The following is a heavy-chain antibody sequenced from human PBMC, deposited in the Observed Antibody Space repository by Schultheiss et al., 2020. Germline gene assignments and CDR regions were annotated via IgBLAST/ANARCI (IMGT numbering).Heavy chain of an antibody. CDR2: IYYSGST. CDR3: ARVSRQWLDPYYFDY. D-gene: IGHD6-19*01. V-gene: IGHV4-4*02. J-gene: IGHJ4*02. Sequence: SETLSLTCAVSGGSISSSNWWSWVRQPPGKGLEWIGYIYYSGSTNYNPSLKSRVTMSVDTSKNQFSLKLSSVTAADTAVYYCARVSRQWLDPYYFDYWGQGTLVTVSS. CDR1: GGSISSSNW.